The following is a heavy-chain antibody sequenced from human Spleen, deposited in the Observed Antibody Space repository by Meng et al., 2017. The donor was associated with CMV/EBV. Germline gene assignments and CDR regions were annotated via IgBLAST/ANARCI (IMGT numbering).Heavy chain of an antibody. Sequence: YSFPGYYMHWVRQAPGQALEWMGWINPNSGGTNYAQKFQGRVTMTRDPSLSTVYMELSRLRSDDTAVYYCAREEKSTIFGVVGWFDPWGQGTLVTVSS. D-gene: IGHD3-3*01. V-gene: IGHV1-2*02. J-gene: IGHJ5*02. CDR1: YSFPGYY. CDR3: AREEKSTIFGVVGWFDP. CDR2: INPNSGGT.